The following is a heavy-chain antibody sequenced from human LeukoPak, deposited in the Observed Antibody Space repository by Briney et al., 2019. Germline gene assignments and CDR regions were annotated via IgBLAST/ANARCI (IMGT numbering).Heavy chain of an antibody. V-gene: IGHV1-69*04. J-gene: IGHJ6*02. D-gene: IGHD3-10*01. CDR2: IIPILGIA. Sequence: ASVKVSCKASGGTFSSYAISWVRQAPGQGLEWMGRIIPILGIANYAQKFQGRVTITADKSTSTAYMELSSLRSEDTAVYYCARSYGSGSYYNVFYYYYYGMDAWGQGTLVTVSS. CDR3: ARSYGSGSYYNVFYYYYYGMDA. CDR1: GGTFSSYA.